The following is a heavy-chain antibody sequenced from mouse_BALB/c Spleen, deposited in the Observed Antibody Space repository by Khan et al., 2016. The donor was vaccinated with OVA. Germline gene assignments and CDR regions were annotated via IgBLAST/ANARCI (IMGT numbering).Heavy chain of an antibody. CDR1: GYTFSSYW. CDR2: ILPGSNST. V-gene: IGHV1-9*01. CDR3: ARGNYDGSTSWFGY. Sequence: VQLQQSGAELMKPGASVKISCKPTGYTFSSYWIEWVKQRPGHGLEWIGEILPGSNSTNYNERFQGKATITADTSSNTAYMQLSSLTSEDSAIYYCARGNYDGSTSWFGYWGQGTLVTVSA. D-gene: IGHD1-1*01. J-gene: IGHJ3*01.